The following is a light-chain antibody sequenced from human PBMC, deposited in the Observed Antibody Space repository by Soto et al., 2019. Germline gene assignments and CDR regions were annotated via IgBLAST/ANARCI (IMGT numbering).Light chain of an antibody. CDR1: QSISSR. Sequence: DIQMTQSPSTLSASVGDRVTITCRASQSISSRLAWYQQKPGKAPKLLIYDASSLESGVPSRFSGSGSGTEFTLTISSLPPDDFATYYCQQYNTYPWTFGQGTRVEIK. V-gene: IGKV1-5*01. CDR3: QQYNTYPWT. CDR2: DAS. J-gene: IGKJ1*01.